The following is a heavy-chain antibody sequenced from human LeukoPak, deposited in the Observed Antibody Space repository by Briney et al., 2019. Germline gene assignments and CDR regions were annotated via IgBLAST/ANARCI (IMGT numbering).Heavy chain of an antibody. Sequence: GASVKVSCKASGYTFTSYGISWVRQAPGQGLEWMGWISAYNGNTNYAQKLQGRVTMTEDTSTDTVYMELSSLRSEDTAVYYCATDSPTRDIVVVVAATPAAFDIWGQGTMVTVSS. J-gene: IGHJ3*02. V-gene: IGHV1-18*01. D-gene: IGHD2-15*01. CDR1: GYTFTSYG. CDR3: ATDSPTRDIVVVVAATPAAFDI. CDR2: ISAYNGNT.